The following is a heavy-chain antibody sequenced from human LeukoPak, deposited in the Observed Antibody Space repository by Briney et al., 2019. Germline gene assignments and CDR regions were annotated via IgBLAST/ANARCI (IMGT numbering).Heavy chain of an antibody. J-gene: IGHJ4*02. CDR2: LYDDGTT. V-gene: IGHV3-53*01. CDR1: GFTVSSHF. CDR3: TRELLYHYYEY. D-gene: IGHD3-3*01. Sequence: GGSLRLSCAASGFTVSSHFMSWVRQAPGKGLEWVSVLYDDGTTKYPDSVKGRFTISRDNSKNTLYLQMDSRRTEDTAVYYCTRELLYHYYEYWGQGTLVTVSS.